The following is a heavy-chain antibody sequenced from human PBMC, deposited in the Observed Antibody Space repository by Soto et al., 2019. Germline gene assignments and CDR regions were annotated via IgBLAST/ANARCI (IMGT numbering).Heavy chain of an antibody. D-gene: IGHD3-3*01. J-gene: IGHJ4*02. Sequence: LSLTCAVSGYSIRSGYYWGWIRQPPGKGLDCIGSIYHSGTTYYNPSLKSRVTISVDTFKNQFSLNVSSVTAADTAVYYCAREGDYYDSFDYWGQGXLVTVSS. CDR3: AREGDYYDSFDY. CDR1: GYSIRSGYY. CDR2: IYHSGTT. V-gene: IGHV4-38-2*02.